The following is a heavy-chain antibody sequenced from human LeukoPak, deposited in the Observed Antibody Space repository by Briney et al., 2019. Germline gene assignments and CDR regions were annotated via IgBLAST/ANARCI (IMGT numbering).Heavy chain of an antibody. CDR2: IYYSGST. CDR1: GGSISSSSYY. CDR3: ARLKSVLLWFGELLSYYFDY. Sequence: SETLSLTCTVSGGSISSSSYYWGWIRQPPGKGLEWIGSIYYSGSTYYNPSLKSRVTISVDMSKNQFSLKLSSVTAADTAVYYCARLKSVLLWFGELLSYYFDYWGQGTLVTVSS. D-gene: IGHD3-10*01. J-gene: IGHJ4*02. V-gene: IGHV4-39*01.